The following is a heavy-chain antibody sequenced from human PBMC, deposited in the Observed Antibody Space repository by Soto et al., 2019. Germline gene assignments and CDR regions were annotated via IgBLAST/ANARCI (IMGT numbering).Heavy chain of an antibody. V-gene: IGHV3-53*01. CDR2: LYSGGNT. J-gene: IGHJ4*02. CDR1: EFTVANNE. CDR3: ALRRVAYADF. Sequence: GGSVRLSCAASEFTVANNEMSWVRQAPGKGLEWVSILYSGGNTYYADSVEGRFTISRDGSKNTLYLHMNSLRAEDTAVYYCALRRVAYADFWGPRIRVT. D-gene: IGHD2-21*01.